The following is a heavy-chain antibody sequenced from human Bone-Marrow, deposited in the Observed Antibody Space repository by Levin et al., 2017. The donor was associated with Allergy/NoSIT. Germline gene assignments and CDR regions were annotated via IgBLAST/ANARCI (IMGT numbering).Heavy chain of an antibody. Sequence: AGGSLRLSCAASRVTFSRNTINWFRQPPGKGLEWVASISSSGTYIYYAESVEGRFTASQDNTRESVYLQMNSLRAEDTAVYYCAREMGTVYYFYAMDFWGQGTTVTVSS. J-gene: IGHJ6*02. V-gene: IGHV3-21*01. CDR3: AREMGTVYYFYAMDF. CDR1: RVTFSRNT. CDR2: ISSSGTYI. D-gene: IGHD5-24*01.